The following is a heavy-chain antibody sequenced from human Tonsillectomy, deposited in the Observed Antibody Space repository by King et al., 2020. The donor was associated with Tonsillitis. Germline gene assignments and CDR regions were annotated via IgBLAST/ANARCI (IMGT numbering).Heavy chain of an antibody. V-gene: IGHV1-2*02. J-gene: IGHJ4*02. D-gene: IGHD2-15*01. CDR1: GYTFTDYY. CDR2: VNPYSGGT. Sequence: QLVQSGADVKKPGASVKVSCKASGYTFTDYYIHWVRQAPGQGPEWMGWVNPYSGGTNFAQNFQGRVTMTRETSISPAYMEGSTLRSDDTAVYYCARGRYCSGGSCYSHFDYWGQGTLVTVSS. CDR3: ARGRYCSGGSCYSHFDY.